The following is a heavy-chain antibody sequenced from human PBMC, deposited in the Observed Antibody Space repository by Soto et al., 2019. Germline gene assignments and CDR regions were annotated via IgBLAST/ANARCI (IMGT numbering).Heavy chain of an antibody. CDR2: IHPTSGGT. CDR1: RWTITDYY. V-gene: IGHV1-2*02. Sequence: SAKYPYWGARWTITDYYMHWVRQAPGKGREWVGWIHPTSGGTNYAQTLQSRVTMTRDTSISPAYLELSRLSSDDTAVYYCASGIYFRWFGDRGQGPPVPAS. D-gene: IGHD3-9*01. CDR3: ASGIYFRWFGD. J-gene: IGHJ5*02.